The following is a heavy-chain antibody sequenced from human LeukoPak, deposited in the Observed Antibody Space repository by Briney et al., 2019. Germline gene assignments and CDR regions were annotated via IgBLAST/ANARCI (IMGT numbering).Heavy chain of an antibody. J-gene: IGHJ4*02. D-gene: IGHD6-19*01. CDR3: ARAAAGTNSWYYFDY. CDR1: GDSISSGDHY. V-gene: IGHV4-30-4*01. CDR2: IHYSGST. Sequence: SETLSLTCTVSGDSISSGDHYWSWIRQPPGKGLEWIGYIHYSGSTYYNPSLKSRVIISGDMSKNQFSLSLNSLTAADSAMYYCARAAAGTNSWYYFDYWGQGTLVNVSS.